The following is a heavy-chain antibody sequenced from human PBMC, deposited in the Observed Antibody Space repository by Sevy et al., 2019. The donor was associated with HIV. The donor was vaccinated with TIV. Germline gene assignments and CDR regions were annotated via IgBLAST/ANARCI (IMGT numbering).Heavy chain of an antibody. J-gene: IGHJ1*01. Sequence: GGSLRLSCTVSGFIFSNFAMHWVSQAPGKGLEWVAVTSYDGSHKYYADSVKGRFTVSRDNYRNILSLEMNSLRRDDTAVYYCARGENDDEFFQYWGQGTLVTVSS. CDR1: GFIFSNFA. CDR3: ARGENDDEFFQY. D-gene: IGHD1-26*01. CDR2: TSYDGSHK. V-gene: IGHV3-30*04.